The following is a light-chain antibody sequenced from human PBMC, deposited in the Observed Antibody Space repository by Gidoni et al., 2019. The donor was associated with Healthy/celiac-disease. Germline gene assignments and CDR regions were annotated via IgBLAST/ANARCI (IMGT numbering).Light chain of an antibody. J-gene: IGLJ2*01. Sequence: SYELTQPPSVSVSPGQTSRITCSGDPLPKKYAYWYQQKPGHAPVLVIYKDSERPSRIPERFSGSSSGTTVTLTISGVQAEDEADYYCQSADSSGTYVVFGGGTKLTVL. CDR3: QSADSSGTYVV. CDR2: KDS. V-gene: IGLV3-25*03. CDR1: PLPKKY.